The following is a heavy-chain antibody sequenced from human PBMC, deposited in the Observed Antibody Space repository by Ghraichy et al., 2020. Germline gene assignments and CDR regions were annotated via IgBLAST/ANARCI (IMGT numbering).Heavy chain of an antibody. V-gene: IGHV4-59*01. J-gene: IGHJ4*02. CDR3: ARFNRGYSYGFDY. CDR2: IYYSGST. D-gene: IGHD5-18*01. Sequence: SETLSLTCTVSGGSISSYYWSWIRQPPGKGLEWIGYIYYSGSTNYNPSLKSRVTISVDTSKNQFSLKLSSVTAADTAVYYCARFNRGYSYGFDYWGQGTLVTVSS. CDR1: GGSISSYY.